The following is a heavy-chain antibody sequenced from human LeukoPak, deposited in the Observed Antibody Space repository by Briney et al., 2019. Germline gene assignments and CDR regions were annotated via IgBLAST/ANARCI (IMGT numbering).Heavy chain of an antibody. CDR3: ASNGGYCSSTSCSSYYYYYMDV. V-gene: IGHV1-69*05. CDR2: IIPIFGTA. J-gene: IGHJ6*03. D-gene: IGHD2-2*01. CDR1: EGTFSRYA. Sequence: GASVKVSCKASEGTFSRYAISWVRQAPGQGLEWMGGIIPIFGTANYAQKFQGRVTITTDESTSTAYMELSSLRSEDTAVYYCASNGGYCSSTSCSSYYYYYMDVWGKGTTVTVSS.